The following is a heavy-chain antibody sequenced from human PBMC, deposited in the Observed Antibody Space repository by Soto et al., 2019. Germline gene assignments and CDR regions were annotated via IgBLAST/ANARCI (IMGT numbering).Heavy chain of an antibody. CDR2: IYYSGST. D-gene: IGHD3-22*01. J-gene: IGHJ5*02. Sequence: PSETLSLTCTVSGGSISSSSYYWGWIRQPPGKGLEWIGSIYYSGSTYYNPSLKSRVTISVDTSKNQFSLNLSSVTAADTAVYYGERHLSRVTMIVVVSAYSWFDPWGQGTLVTVSS. CDR1: GGSISSSSYY. CDR3: ERHLSRVTMIVVVSAYSWFDP. V-gene: IGHV4-39*01.